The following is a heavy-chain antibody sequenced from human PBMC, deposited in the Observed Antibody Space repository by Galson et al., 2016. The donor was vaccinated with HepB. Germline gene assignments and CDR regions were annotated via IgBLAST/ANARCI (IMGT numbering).Heavy chain of an antibody. V-gene: IGHV3-49*03. CDR2: IRSKDYGATT. CDR3: SRVAMAVAGNWYFDL. D-gene: IGHD6-19*01. CDR1: GFTFADHP. J-gene: IGHJ2*01. Sequence: SLRLSCATSGFTFADHPVSWFRQAPGKGLEWVGFIRSKDYGATTAYAASVQGRFTISRDESEITAYLQMSGLKSEDTAIYYCSRVAMAVAGNWYFDLWGRGTLVTVSS.